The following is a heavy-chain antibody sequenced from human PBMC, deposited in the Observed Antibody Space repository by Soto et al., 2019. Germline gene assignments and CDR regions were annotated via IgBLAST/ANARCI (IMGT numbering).Heavy chain of an antibody. CDR2: ISSSGGTT. CDR3: AKVASGHWFFDL. CDR1: GFTFSSYA. V-gene: IGHV3-23*01. Sequence: EVQLLESGGGLVQPGGSLRLSCAASGFTFSSYAMSWVRQAPGKGLEWVSGISSSGGTTYYADCVKGRFTISRDNSRNTLYLQMNSLRAEDTALYFCAKVASGHWFFDLWGRGTLVTVSS. D-gene: IGHD5-12*01. J-gene: IGHJ2*01.